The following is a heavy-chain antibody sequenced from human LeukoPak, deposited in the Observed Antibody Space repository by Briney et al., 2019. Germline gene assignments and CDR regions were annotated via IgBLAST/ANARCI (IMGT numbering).Heavy chain of an antibody. CDR1: GFTFSSYA. CDR3: ASHFSSGPLFDY. D-gene: IGHD3-3*02. V-gene: IGHV3-30-3*01. CDR2: ISYDGSNK. J-gene: IGHJ4*02. Sequence: GGSLTLSCAASGFTFSSYAMHWVRQAPGKGLEWVAVISYDGSNKYYADSVKGRFTISRDNSKNTLYLQMNSLRAEDTAVYYCASHFSSGPLFDYWGQGTLVTVSS.